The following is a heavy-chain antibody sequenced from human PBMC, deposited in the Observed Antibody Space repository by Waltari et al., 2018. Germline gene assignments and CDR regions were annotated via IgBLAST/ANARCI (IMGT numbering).Heavy chain of an antibody. CDR2: IYYPGST. CDR3: ARATRLMTTFGGVTTFDP. Sequence: QMQLQESGPGLVKPSETLSLPCPVSGDSISSRPCYVAWIRQPPGKGLEWIGKIYYPGSTYYNPSLKTRVAMSVDTSKNQFSLTLTSVTATDAAVYFCARATRLMTTFGGVTTFDPWGQGTLVTVSS. CDR1: GDSISSRPCY. J-gene: IGHJ5*02. V-gene: IGHV4-39*01. D-gene: IGHD3-16*01.